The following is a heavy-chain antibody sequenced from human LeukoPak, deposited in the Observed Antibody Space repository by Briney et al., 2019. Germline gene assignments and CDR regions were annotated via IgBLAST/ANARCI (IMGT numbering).Heavy chain of an antibody. Sequence: GGSLRLSCAASGFIFSSYGMTWVRQAPGKGLEWVSAISGSGSGGSTYYADSVKGRFTISRDNAKNTLYVQMNSLRAEDTGVYYCARGGTSGGAPDYYYYMDVWGKGTTVTVSS. CDR2: ISGSGSGGST. CDR1: GFIFSSYG. CDR3: ARGGTSGGAPDYYYYMDV. V-gene: IGHV3-23*01. J-gene: IGHJ6*03. D-gene: IGHD6-19*01.